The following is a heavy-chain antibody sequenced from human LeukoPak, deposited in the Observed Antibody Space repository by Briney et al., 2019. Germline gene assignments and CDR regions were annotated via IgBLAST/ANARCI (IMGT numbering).Heavy chain of an antibody. CDR3: AKKAQYNGNYPLDY. CDR1: GFTFTSYS. CDR2: TSDRGDYT. D-gene: IGHD1-26*01. Sequence: GGSLRLSCAASGFTFTSYSMSWVRQAPGKGLEWVSGTSDRGDYTYYADSVKGRFTISGDNSKNTLYLQMNSLRAEDTALYFCAKKAQYNGNYPLDYWGQGTLVTVSS. J-gene: IGHJ4*02. V-gene: IGHV3-23*01.